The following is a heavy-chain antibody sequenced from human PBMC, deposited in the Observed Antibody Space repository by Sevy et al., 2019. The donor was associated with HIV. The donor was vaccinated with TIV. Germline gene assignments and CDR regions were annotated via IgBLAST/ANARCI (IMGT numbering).Heavy chain of an antibody. J-gene: IGHJ6*02. CDR1: EFTFSSYA. CDR2: ISGSGGST. D-gene: IGHD3-10*01. CDR3: AKVSGSGSYYHYYYYYGMDV. Sequence: GGSLRLSCAASEFTFSSYAMSWVRQAPGKGLEWVSAISGSGGSTYYADSVKGRFTISRDNSKNTLYLQMNSLRAEDTAVYYCAKVSGSGSYYHYYYYYGMDVWGQGTTVTVSS. V-gene: IGHV3-23*01.